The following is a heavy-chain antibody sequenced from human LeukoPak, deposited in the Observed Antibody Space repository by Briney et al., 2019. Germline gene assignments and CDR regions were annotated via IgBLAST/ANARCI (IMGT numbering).Heavy chain of an antibody. J-gene: IGHJ3*02. Sequence: GASVKVSCKASGYTFTGYYMHWVRQAPGQGREWMGWINPNSGGTNYAQKFQGWVTMTRDTSISTAYMELSRLRSDDTAVYYCARGGITGTTRGPTRLNDAFDIWGQGTMVTVSS. V-gene: IGHV1-2*04. CDR3: ARGGITGTTRGPTRLNDAFDI. D-gene: IGHD1-20*01. CDR1: GYTFTGYY. CDR2: INPNSGGT.